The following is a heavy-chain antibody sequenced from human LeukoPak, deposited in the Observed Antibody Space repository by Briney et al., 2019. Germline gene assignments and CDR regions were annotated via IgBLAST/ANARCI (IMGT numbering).Heavy chain of an antibody. CDR1: GGSIGSYY. V-gene: IGHV4-59*08. J-gene: IGHJ4*02. CDR3: ARRAATPYGHHFDY. CDR2: IFYSGNT. Sequence: SETLSLTCTVSGGSIGSYYWSWIRQPPGKGLEWIGYIFYSGNTNYNPSLNSRVTMSLDTSKNQFSLKLSSVTAADTAVYYCARRAATPYGHHFDYWGQGNLVTVSS. D-gene: IGHD3-10*01.